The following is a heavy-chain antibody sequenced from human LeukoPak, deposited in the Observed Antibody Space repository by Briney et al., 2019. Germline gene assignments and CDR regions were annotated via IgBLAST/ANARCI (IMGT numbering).Heavy chain of an antibody. CDR3: AKVESGWFDP. CDR2: ISGSGGST. D-gene: IGHD2/OR15-2a*01. CDR1: GFTFSSYA. V-gene: IGHV3-23*01. J-gene: IGHJ5*02. Sequence: GGSLTLSCAASGFTFSSYAMSWVRQAPGKGREWVSAISGSGGSTYYADSVKGRFTISRDNSKNTLYLQMNSLRAEDTAVYYCAKVESGWFDPWGEGTLVTVSS.